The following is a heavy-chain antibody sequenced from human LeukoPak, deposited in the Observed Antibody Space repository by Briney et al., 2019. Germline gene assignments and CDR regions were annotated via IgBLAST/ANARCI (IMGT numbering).Heavy chain of an antibody. J-gene: IGHJ3*02. CDR3: ARGEYCSSTSCYSVDDAFDI. CDR2: ISSSGSTI. Sequence: PGGSLRLSCAASGFTFSDYYMSWIRQAPGKGLEWVSYISSSGSTIYYADSVKGRFTISRDNAKNSLYLQMNSLRAEDTAVYYCARGEYCSSTSCYSVDDAFDIWGQGTMVTVSS. CDR1: GFTFSDYY. D-gene: IGHD2-2*02. V-gene: IGHV3-11*01.